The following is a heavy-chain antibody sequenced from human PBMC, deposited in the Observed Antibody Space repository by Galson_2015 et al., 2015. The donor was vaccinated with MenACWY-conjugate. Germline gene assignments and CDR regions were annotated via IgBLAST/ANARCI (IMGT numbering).Heavy chain of an antibody. J-gene: IGHJ4*02. V-gene: IGHV3-53*04. CDR1: GFTVSSNY. CDR3: ARGYSGYDLSLTDFDY. CDR2: IYSGGST. D-gene: IGHD5-12*01. Sequence: SLRLSCAASGFTVSSNYMSWVRQAPGKGLEWVSVIYSGGSTYYADSVKGRFTISRHNSKNTLYLQMNSLRAEDTAVYYCARGYSGYDLSLTDFDYWGQGTLVTVSS.